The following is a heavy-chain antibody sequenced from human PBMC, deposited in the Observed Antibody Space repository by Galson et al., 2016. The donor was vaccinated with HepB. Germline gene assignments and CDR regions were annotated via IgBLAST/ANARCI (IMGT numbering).Heavy chain of an antibody. J-gene: IGHJ4*02. CDR3: AREFPHFDY. CDR2: ISSSGRYI. CDR1: GFTFSGFS. D-gene: IGHD2-21*01. Sequence: SLRLSCATSGFTFSGFSINWVRQAPGKGLEWASSISSSGRYIWYADSVKGRFTLPRDNAKNSLYLQMNSLRAEDTAIYYCAREFPHFDYWGQGTLVTVSS. V-gene: IGHV3-21*01.